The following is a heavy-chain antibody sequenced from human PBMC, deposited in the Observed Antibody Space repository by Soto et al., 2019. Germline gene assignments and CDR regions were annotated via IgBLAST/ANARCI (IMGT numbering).Heavy chain of an antibody. V-gene: IGHV4-34*01. J-gene: IGHJ6*02. CDR3: ARGVVVVPAAKGYIGYYYYGMDV. CDR2: INHSGST. CDR1: GGSFSGYY. Sequence: PSETLSLTCAVYGGSFSGYYWSWIRQPPGKGLEWIGEINHSGSTNYNPSLKSRVTISVDTSKNQFSLKLSSVTAADTAVYYCARGVVVVPAAKGYIGYYYYGMDVWGQGTTVTVS. D-gene: IGHD2-2*01.